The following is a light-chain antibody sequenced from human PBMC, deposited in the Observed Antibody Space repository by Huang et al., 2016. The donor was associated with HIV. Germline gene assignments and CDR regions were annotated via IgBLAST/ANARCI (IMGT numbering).Light chain of an antibody. V-gene: IGKV1-5*03. CDR2: KAS. J-gene: IGKJ1*01. CDR3: QQYVSYWT. Sequence: DVQMTQSPSTLSAYVGDRITITCRASQSITNYLAWCRQKAGKAPDLLIYKASTLDSGVPSRFSGSGSGTTFTLTISKLQPDDFATYYCQQYVSYWTFGQGTKVE. CDR1: QSITNY.